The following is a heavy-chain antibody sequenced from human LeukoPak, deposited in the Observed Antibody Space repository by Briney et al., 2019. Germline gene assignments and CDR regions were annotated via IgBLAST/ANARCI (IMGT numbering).Heavy chain of an antibody. D-gene: IGHD4-23*01. Sequence: PGGSLRLSCAASGFTFSNFAMSWVRQAPGKGLEWVSDINSSGYSTYYADSVRGRFIISRDNSKNTLYLEMRSLRAEDTAAHFCAKSRGGGNSDGLDIWGQGTKVTVSS. J-gene: IGHJ3*02. V-gene: IGHV3-23*01. CDR3: AKSRGGGNSDGLDI. CDR2: INSSGYST. CDR1: GFTFSNFA.